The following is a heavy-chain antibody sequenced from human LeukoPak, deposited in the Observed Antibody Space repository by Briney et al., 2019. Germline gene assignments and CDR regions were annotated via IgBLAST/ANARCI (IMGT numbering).Heavy chain of an antibody. V-gene: IGHV3-72*01. CDR1: GFTFSDHY. CDR2: TRNQANSYTT. CDR3: ARSTYGDYYFDY. J-gene: IGHJ4*02. Sequence: PGGSLRLSCAASGFTFSDHYMDWVRQAPGKGLEWVGRTRNQANSYTTEYAASVKGRFTISRDDSKNSLCLQMNSLKTEDTAVYYCARSTYGDYYFDYWGQGTLVTVSS. D-gene: IGHD4-17*01.